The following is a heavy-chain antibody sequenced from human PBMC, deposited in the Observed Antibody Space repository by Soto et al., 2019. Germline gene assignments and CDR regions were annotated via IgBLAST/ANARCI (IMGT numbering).Heavy chain of an antibody. V-gene: IGHV4-34*01. CDR1: GGSFNGYY. J-gene: IGHJ5*02. D-gene: IGHD3-9*01. Sequence: SETLSLTCAVYGGSFNGYYWSWIRQPPGKGLEWIGEINHSGSTNYNPSLKSRVTISVDTSKNQFSLKLSSVTAADTAVYYCARGQQASRAILTGYYNGRRTNWFDLWGQGTLVTVSS. CDR3: ARGQQASRAILTGYYNGRRTNWFDL. CDR2: INHSGST.